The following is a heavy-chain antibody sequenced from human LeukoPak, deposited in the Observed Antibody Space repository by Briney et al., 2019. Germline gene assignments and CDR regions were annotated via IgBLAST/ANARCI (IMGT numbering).Heavy chain of an antibody. CDR1: GFTFDDYA. J-gene: IGHJ4*02. Sequence: PGRSLRLSCAASGFTFDDYAMHWVRQAPGKGLEWVSGISWNSGSIGYADSVKGRFTISRDNAKNSLLLQMNSLRVEDTAVYFCARLYDDCTRSTCLWYFDYWGQGALVTVPS. D-gene: IGHD2/OR15-2a*01. CDR2: ISWNSGSI. CDR3: ARLYDDCTRSTCLWYFDY. V-gene: IGHV3-9*01.